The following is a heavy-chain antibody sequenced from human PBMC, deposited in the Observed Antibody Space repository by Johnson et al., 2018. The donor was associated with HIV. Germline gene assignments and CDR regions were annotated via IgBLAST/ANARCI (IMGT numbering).Heavy chain of an antibody. CDR2: MKGDGSEE. CDR1: GFTFNTYG. V-gene: IGHV3-7*01. D-gene: IGHD6-19*01. Sequence: VQLVESGGGVVQPGRSLRLSCAASGFTFNTYGMHWVRQAPGKGLEWVANMKGDGSEEYYVDSLEGRFTISRDNAKNSLYLQINSLRVEDTAMYYCAKDHVYGIAVADTGGDAFDIGGQGTMVTVSS. CDR3: AKDHVYGIAVADTGGDAFDI. J-gene: IGHJ3*02.